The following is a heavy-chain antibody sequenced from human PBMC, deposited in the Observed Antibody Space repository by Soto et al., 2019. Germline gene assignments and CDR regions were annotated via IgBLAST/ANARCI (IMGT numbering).Heavy chain of an antibody. V-gene: IGHV3-23*01. CDR1: GFTFRHYP. CDR3: AKVFSPEGGNYFEY. Sequence: GWSLTLSSPASGFTFRHYPMNCIRQAPGNAVEWVSAIFHSFSDGNTHYADSARGRFTISRDNDKNTVFLEMNSLRAEDTAVYYCAKVFSPEGGNYFEYWGQGTLVTVSS. J-gene: IGHJ4*02. CDR2: IFHSFSDGNT.